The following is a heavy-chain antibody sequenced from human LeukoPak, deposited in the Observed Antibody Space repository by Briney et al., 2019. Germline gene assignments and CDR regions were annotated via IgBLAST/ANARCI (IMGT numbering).Heavy chain of an antibody. CDR1: GFTFGNAW. V-gene: IGHV3-15*01. Sequence: GGSLRLSCAASGFTFGNAWMSWVRQAPGKGLEWVGRIKRTTDGGTTEYAAPMKDRFTISRDDSKNTLYLQINSPKTEDTALYYCATDLLDVWGQGTTVTVSS. J-gene: IGHJ6*02. CDR3: ATDLLDV. CDR2: IKRTTDGGTT.